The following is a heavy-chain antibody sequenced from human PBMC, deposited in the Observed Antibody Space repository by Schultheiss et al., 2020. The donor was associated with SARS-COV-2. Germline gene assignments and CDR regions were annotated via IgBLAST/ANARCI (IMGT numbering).Heavy chain of an antibody. D-gene: IGHD5-24*01. CDR3: ATERDGYNPVVDY. CDR2: ISSSSSTI. CDR1: GFTFSSYW. V-gene: IGHV3-48*01. Sequence: GGSLRLSCAASGFTFSSYWMHWVRQAPGKGLVWVSYISSSSSTIYYADSVKGRFTISRDNAKNSLYLQMNSLRAEDTAVYYCATERDGYNPVVDYWGQGTLVTVSS. J-gene: IGHJ4*02.